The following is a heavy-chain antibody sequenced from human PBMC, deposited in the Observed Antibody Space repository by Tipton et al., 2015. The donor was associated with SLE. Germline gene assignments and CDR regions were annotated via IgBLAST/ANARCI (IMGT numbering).Heavy chain of an antibody. Sequence: TLSLTCTVSGGSLSSYYWSWIRQSPEKGQEWIGYLSYSGSTNYNPSLKSRVTISVDTSKNQFSLNLRSVTAADTAVYYCARGGTGDGRNPFDPWGQGALVTVSS. CDR3: ARGGTGDGRNPFDP. V-gene: IGHV4-59*12. D-gene: IGHD4-23*01. CDR2: LSYSGST. CDR1: GGSLSSYY. J-gene: IGHJ5*02.